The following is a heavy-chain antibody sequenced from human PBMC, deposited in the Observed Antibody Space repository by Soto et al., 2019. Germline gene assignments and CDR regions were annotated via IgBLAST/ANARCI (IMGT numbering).Heavy chain of an antibody. CDR3: AKDWGSFTILYYMDV. V-gene: IGHV3-30*18. CDR2: ISYDGSNK. CDR1: GFTFSSYG. Sequence: GGSLRLSCAASGFTFSSYGMHWVRQAPGKGLEWVAVISYDGSNKYYADSVKGRFTISRDNSKNTLYLQMNSLRAEDTAVYYCAKDWGSFTILYYMDVWGKGTTVTVSS. J-gene: IGHJ6*03. D-gene: IGHD3-3*01.